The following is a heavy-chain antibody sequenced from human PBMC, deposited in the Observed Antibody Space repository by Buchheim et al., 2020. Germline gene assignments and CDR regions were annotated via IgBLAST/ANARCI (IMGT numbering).Heavy chain of an antibody. J-gene: IGHJ4*02. V-gene: IGHV3-7*01. Sequence: EVQLVESGGGLVQPGGSLRLSCAASGFTFSSYWMSWVRQAPGKGLEWVANIKQDGSEKYYVDSVKGRFTISRDNAQNSLYLQMNSLRAEDTAVYYCARDRDIVLMVYAREYYFDYWGQGTL. CDR1: GFTFSSYW. CDR2: IKQDGSEK. D-gene: IGHD2-8*01. CDR3: ARDRDIVLMVYAREYYFDY.